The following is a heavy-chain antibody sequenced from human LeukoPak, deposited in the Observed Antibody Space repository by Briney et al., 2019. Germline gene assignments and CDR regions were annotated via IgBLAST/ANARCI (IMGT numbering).Heavy chain of an antibody. J-gene: IGHJ4*02. D-gene: IGHD3-3*01. CDR1: GGSFSGYY. Sequence: KPSETLSLTCAVYGGSFSGYYWSWIRQPPGKGLEWIGEINHSGSTNYNPSLKSRVTISVDTSKNQFSLKLSSVTAADTAVYYCARQNKRDDFWSGYPPSYFDYWGQGTLVTVSS. CDR3: ARQNKRDDFWSGYPPSYFDY. V-gene: IGHV4-34*01. CDR2: INHSGST.